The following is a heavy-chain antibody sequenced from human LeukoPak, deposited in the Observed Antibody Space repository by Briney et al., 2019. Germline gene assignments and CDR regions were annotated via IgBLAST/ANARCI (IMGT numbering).Heavy chain of an antibody. V-gene: IGHV3-53*01. CDR2: IHSGGST. CDR1: GFTVSSNY. Sequence: PGGSLRLSCAASGFTVSSNYMSWVRQAPGKGLEWVSVIHSGGSTYYADSVKGRFTISRDNAKNTLYLQMNSLRAEDTAVYYCARTYNYDSSDYYLPYYYYGMDVWGQGTTVTVSS. D-gene: IGHD3-22*01. CDR3: ARTYNYDSSDYYLPYYYYGMDV. J-gene: IGHJ6*02.